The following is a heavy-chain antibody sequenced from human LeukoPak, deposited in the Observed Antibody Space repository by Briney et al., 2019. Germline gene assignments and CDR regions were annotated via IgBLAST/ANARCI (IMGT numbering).Heavy chain of an antibody. Sequence: PGESLRLSCAASGFTFSSYAMSWVRQAPGKGLEWVSAISGSGGSTYYADSVKGRFTISRDNSKNTLYLRMNSLRAEDTAVYYCAKGSGSSGRGIDYWGQGTLVTVSS. V-gene: IGHV3-23*01. J-gene: IGHJ4*02. CDR3: AKGSGSSGRGIDY. CDR1: GFTFSSYA. D-gene: IGHD1-26*01. CDR2: ISGSGGST.